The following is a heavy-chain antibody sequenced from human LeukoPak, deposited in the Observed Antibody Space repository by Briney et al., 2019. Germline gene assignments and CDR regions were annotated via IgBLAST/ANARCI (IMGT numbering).Heavy chain of an antibody. J-gene: IGHJ4*02. V-gene: IGHV4-34*01. D-gene: IGHD3-22*01. CDR3: ARGPRYYYDSSGYLGVDY. CDR1: VGSFSVYY. Sequence: SETLSLTCAVYVGSFSVYYWRWIRQPPGKGLEWIGEINDSGSTNHNPSLKSPVTISVDTSKNHYSLKLSSVTAADTAVYYCARGPRYYYDSSGYLGVDYRGQGTLVTVSS. CDR2: INDSGST.